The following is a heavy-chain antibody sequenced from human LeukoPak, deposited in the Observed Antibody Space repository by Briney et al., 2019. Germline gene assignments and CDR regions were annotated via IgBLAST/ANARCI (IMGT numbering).Heavy chain of an antibody. CDR3: ARMGYCSSTSCHPY. Sequence: GASVKVSCKASGYTFTGYYMHWVRQAPGQGLEWMGWINPNSGGTNYAQKFQGRVTMTGDTSISTAYMELSRLRSDDTAVYYCARMGYCSSTSCHPYWGQGTLVTVSS. J-gene: IGHJ4*02. CDR1: GYTFTGYY. CDR2: INPNSGGT. D-gene: IGHD2-2*01. V-gene: IGHV1-2*02.